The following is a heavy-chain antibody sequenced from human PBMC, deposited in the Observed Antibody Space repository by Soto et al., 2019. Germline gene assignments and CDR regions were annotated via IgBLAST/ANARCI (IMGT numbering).Heavy chain of an antibody. CDR3: ASIGLRDFDWLLIGVPYYFDY. D-gene: IGHD3-9*01. Sequence: SETLSLTCTVSGGSISSYYWSWIRQPPGKGLEWIGYIYYSGSTNYNPSLKSRVTITRDTSASTAYMELSSLRSEDTAVYYCASIGLRDFDWLLIGVPYYFDYWGQGTLVTVSS. CDR1: GGSISSYY. V-gene: IGHV4-59*01. CDR2: IYYSGST. J-gene: IGHJ4*02.